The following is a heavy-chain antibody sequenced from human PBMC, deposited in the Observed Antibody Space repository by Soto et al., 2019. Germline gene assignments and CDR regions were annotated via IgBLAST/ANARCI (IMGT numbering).Heavy chain of an antibody. CDR2: MSWNSGSI. D-gene: IGHD6-19*01. V-gene: IGHV3-9*01. CDR3: AKDKTLSGWYAFDY. CDR1: GFTFDDYA. Sequence: EVQLVESGGGLVQPGRSLRLSCAASGFTFDDYAMHWVRQAPGKGLEWVSGMSWNSGSIGYADSVKGRFTISRDNAKNSLYLQMNSLRAEDTALYYCAKDKTLSGWYAFDYWGQGTLDTVSS. J-gene: IGHJ4*02.